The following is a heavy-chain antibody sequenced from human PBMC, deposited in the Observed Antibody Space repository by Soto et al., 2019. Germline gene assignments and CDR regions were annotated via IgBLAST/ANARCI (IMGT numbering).Heavy chain of an antibody. Sequence: SVKVSCKASGGTFSSYAISWVRQAPGQGLEWMGGIIPIFGTANYAQKFQGRVTNTADESTSTAYMELSSPRSEDTAVYYCARGIPAALNWFDPWGQGTLVTVSS. J-gene: IGHJ5*02. CDR2: IIPIFGTA. D-gene: IGHD2-2*01. V-gene: IGHV1-69*13. CDR3: ARGIPAALNWFDP. CDR1: GGTFSSYA.